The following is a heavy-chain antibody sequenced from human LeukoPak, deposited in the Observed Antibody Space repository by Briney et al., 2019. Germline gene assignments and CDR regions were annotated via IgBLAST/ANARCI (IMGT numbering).Heavy chain of an antibody. CDR3: ATLTGYSSESWFDP. V-gene: IGHV4-59*01. CDR2: IYYTGST. D-gene: IGHD3-9*01. CDR1: GGSISNYY. J-gene: IGHJ5*02. Sequence: SETLSLTCTVSGGSISNYYWSWIRQPPGKGLEWIGYIYYTGSTNYNPSLKSRVTISVDTSKNQFSLKLSSVTAADTAVYYCATLTGYSSESWFDPWGQGILVTVSS.